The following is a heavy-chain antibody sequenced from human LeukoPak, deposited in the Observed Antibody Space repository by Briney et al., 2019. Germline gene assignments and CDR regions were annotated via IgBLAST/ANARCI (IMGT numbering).Heavy chain of an antibody. Sequence: PSETLSLTCAVYGGSFSGYYWSWIRQPPGKGLEWIGEINHSGSTNYNPSLKSRVTNSVDTSKNQFSLKLSSVTAADTAVYYCARVFYRPRFDYWGQGILVTVSS. D-gene: IGHD4-11*01. CDR1: GGSFSGYY. CDR2: INHSGST. CDR3: ARVFYRPRFDY. V-gene: IGHV4-34*01. J-gene: IGHJ4*02.